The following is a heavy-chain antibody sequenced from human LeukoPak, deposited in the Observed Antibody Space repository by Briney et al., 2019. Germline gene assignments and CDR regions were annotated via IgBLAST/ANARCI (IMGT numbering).Heavy chain of an antibody. Sequence: GGSLRLSCAASGFTFSSYAMSWVRQAPGKGLEWVSAISGSGGSTYYADSVKGRFTISRDNSKNTLYLQINSLRVEDTAVYYCAKGGTNDMATSFWGLGTLVTVSS. CDR3: AKGGTNDMATSF. CDR2: ISGSGGST. V-gene: IGHV3-23*01. CDR1: GFTFSSYA. J-gene: IGHJ4*02. D-gene: IGHD5-24*01.